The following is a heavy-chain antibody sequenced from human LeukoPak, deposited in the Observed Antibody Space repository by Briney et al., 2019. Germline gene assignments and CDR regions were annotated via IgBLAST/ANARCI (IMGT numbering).Heavy chain of an antibody. V-gene: IGHV1-8*01. CDR1: GYTFTSYD. Sequence: ASVNVSCKASGYTFTSYDINWVRQATGQGLEWMGWMNPNSGNTGYAQKFQGRVTMTRNTSISTAYMELSSLRSEDTAVYYCARLFTCSSTSCPNPYYYYYGMDVWGQGTTVTVSS. CDR3: ARLFTCSSTSCPNPYYYYYGMDV. J-gene: IGHJ6*02. CDR2: MNPNSGNT. D-gene: IGHD2-2*01.